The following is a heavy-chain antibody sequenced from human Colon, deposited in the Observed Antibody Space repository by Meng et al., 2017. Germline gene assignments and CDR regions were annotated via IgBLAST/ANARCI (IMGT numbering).Heavy chain of an antibody. CDR1: GGSVSSGDYY. Sequence: SETLSLTCRVSGGSVSSGDYYWGWIRQPPGKGLEWIGYIDDSESTKYNPTLKSRVTISVDSSKNQFSLKLTSVTPSDTAVYYCAREEVAVPGDGIDCWGQGTLVTVSS. V-gene: IGHV4-61*08. CDR3: AREEVAVPGDGIDC. CDR2: IDDSEST. J-gene: IGHJ4*02. D-gene: IGHD6-19*01.